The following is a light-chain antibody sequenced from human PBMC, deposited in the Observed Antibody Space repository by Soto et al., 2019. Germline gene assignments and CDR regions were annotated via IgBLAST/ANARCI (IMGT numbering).Light chain of an antibody. CDR2: SSS. Sequence: EIVLTQSPGTLSLSPGERATHSYRASQTISGTYLASYQQKPCQAPRLLIDSSSSRAAGVSDRSSGRGSGTDFSLTISRLEREDFAMYYCQQYGRSPTWTFGQGTKVDIK. J-gene: IGKJ1*01. V-gene: IGKV3-20*01. CDR3: QQYGRSPTWT. CDR1: QTISGTY.